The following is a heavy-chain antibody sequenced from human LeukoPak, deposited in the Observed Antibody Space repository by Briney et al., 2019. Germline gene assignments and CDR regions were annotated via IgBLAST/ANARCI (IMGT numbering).Heavy chain of an antibody. Sequence: GGSLRLSCAASGFTFSSYAMLWVRQAPGKGLEYVSGINSNGGSTYYANSVTGRFTISRDNSRNTLFLQMGSLRPEDMGVYYCARVMIRGGWNIDHWGQGTLVTVSS. CDR3: ARVMIRGGWNIDH. D-gene: IGHD6-19*01. J-gene: IGHJ4*02. V-gene: IGHV3-64*01. CDR1: GFTFSSYA. CDR2: INSNGGST.